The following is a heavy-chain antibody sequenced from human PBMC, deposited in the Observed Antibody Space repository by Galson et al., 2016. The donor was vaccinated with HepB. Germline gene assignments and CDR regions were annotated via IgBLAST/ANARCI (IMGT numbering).Heavy chain of an antibody. J-gene: IGHJ4*02. Sequence: SETLSLTCTVSGGSLNEYYWGWIRQSPGKGLEWIGYIYQSGNANYNPSLKSRVSLSINTSRNQFSLRLTSVTAADTALYYCARDMGIATSGGFDFWGQGTLVTVSS. CDR2: IYQSGNA. CDR1: GGSLNEYY. D-gene: IGHD7-27*01. CDR3: ARDMGIATSGGFDF. V-gene: IGHV4-59*13.